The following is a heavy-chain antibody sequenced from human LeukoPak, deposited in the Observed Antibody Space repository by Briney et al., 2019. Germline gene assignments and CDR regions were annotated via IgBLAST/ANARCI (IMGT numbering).Heavy chain of an antibody. D-gene: IGHD2-2*01. CDR2: MNPNSGNT. CDR3: ARESPGESSTSYYYYMDV. Sequence: ASVKVSCKASGYTFTSYDINWVRQATGQGLEWVGWMNPNSGNTGYAQKFQGRVTITRNTSISTAYMELSSLRSEDTAVYYCARESPGESSTSYYYYMDVWGKGTTVTVSS. V-gene: IGHV1-8*03. CDR1: GYTFTSYD. J-gene: IGHJ6*03.